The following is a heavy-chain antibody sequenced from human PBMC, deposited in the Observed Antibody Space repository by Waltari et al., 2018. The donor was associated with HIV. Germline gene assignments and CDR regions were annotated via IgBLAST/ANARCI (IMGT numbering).Heavy chain of an antibody. D-gene: IGHD3-9*01. V-gene: IGHV4-61*02. CDR1: AGSITSGTYY. CDR2: GYISAST. J-gene: IGHJ2*01. CDR3: AGGLDILTARDHWYLGH. Sequence: QLPLQESGPGLVTPSQTLSLTCTVPAGSITSGTYYWTWIRQPSGKGLEWVGRGYISASTNYNPPLTSRVTISVDTGKDQCSLRLTSVTAAGTAVYYCAGGLDILTARDHWYLGHWGRGTLFTVSS.